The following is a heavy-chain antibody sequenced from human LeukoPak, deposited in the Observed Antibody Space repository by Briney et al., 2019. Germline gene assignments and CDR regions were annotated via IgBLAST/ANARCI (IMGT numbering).Heavy chain of an antibody. CDR1: GGSISSYY. D-gene: IGHD2-15*01. CDR2: IYYSGST. J-gene: IGHJ6*03. CDR3: ARSVEGYCSGGSCYSYYYYMDV. V-gene: IGHV4-59*01. Sequence: PSETLSLTCTVSGGSISSYYWRWIRQPPGKGLEWMGYIYYSGSTNYNPSLKSRGTISVDTSKNQFSLKLSSVTAADTAVYYCARSVEGYCSGGSCYSYYYYMDVWGKGTTVTVSS.